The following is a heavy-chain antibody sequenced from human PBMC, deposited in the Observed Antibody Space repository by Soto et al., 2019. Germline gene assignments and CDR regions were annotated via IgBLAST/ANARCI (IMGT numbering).Heavy chain of an antibody. Sequence: EVQLVESGGGLVTPGGSLRLSCTGAGLSFSPAWMNWVRQAPGKGLEWVGRMKSYRGGGTTDYAATVQGRFTISRADSKNTLYLQMNSLKFEDTALYFCIWQQDFYYGKAVWGQGTTVTVSS. V-gene: IGHV3-15*07. D-gene: IGHD6-13*01. CDR1: GLSFSPAW. J-gene: IGHJ6*02. CDR2: MKSYRGGGTT. CDR3: IWQQDFYYGKAV.